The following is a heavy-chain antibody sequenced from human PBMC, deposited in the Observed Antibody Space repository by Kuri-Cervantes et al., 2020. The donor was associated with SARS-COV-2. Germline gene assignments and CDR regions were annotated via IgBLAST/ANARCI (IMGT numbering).Heavy chain of an antibody. CDR1: GGSISSHY. V-gene: IGHV4-59*08. D-gene: IGHD2-2*01. CDR3: ARLGVVVVPAAMTAYALDI. CDR2: IYYSGST. J-gene: IGHJ3*02. Sequence: SETLSLTCTVSGGSISSHYWSWIRQPPGKGLEWNGYIYYSGSTNYNPSLKSRVTISEDTSQNQFSLKWSSVTAADTAVYYCARLGVVVVPAAMTAYALDIWGQGTRVTVSS.